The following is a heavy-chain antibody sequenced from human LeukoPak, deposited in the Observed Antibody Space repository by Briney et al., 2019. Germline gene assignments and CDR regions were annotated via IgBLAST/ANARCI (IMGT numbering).Heavy chain of an antibody. V-gene: IGHV4-39*07. D-gene: IGHD3-10*01. CDR1: GGSISSSSYY. Sequence: SETLSLTCSVSGGSISSSSYYWGWIRQPPGKGLEWIGSFYYSGSTYYNPSLKSRVTMSVDTSKNQFSLKLSSVTAADTAVYYCARDTGGELFPHWGQGTLVTVSS. CDR2: FYYSGST. CDR3: ARDTGGELFPH. J-gene: IGHJ4*02.